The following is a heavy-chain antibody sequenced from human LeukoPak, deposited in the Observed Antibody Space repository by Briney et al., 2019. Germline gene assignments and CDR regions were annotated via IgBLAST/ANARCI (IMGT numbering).Heavy chain of an antibody. J-gene: IGHJ4*02. CDR3: TRSIWYFDY. V-gene: IGHV3-23*01. CDR1: GFTFSTYG. Sequence: PGGSLRLSCAASGFTFSTYGVYWVRQAPGKGLEWVSSNSGGSSYYADSVKGRFTISRDNSKNTLYLQMNNLRAEDTAVYYCTRSIWYFDYWGQGTLVTVSS. CDR2: NSGGSS.